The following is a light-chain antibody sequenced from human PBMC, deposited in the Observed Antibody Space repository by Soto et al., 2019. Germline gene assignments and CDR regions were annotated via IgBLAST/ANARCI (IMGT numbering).Light chain of an antibody. CDR2: DVS. CDR3: SSYTSSSTSVV. Sequence: QSALTQPASVSGSPGQSITISCTGTSSDVGGYNYVSWYQHHPGKAPKLMIYDVSNRPSGVSNRFSGSKSGNTASLTISELQAEDEADYYCSSYTSSSTSVVFGGGTKLTVL. V-gene: IGLV2-14*03. J-gene: IGLJ2*01. CDR1: SSDVGGYNY.